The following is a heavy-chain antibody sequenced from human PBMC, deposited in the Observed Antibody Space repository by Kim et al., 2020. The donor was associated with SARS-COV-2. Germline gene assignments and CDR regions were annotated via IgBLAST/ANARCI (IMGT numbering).Heavy chain of an antibody. CDR3: ARLPIGTAVAAYYYYGMDV. V-gene: IGHV5-51*01. Sequence: GESLKISCKGSGYSFTSYWIGWVRQMPGKGLEWMGIIYPGDSDTRYSPSFQGQVTISADKSISTAYLQWSSLKASDTAMYYCARLPIGTAVAAYYYYGMDVWGQGTTVTVSS. D-gene: IGHD6-19*01. J-gene: IGHJ6*02. CDR1: GYSFTSYW. CDR2: IYPGDSDT.